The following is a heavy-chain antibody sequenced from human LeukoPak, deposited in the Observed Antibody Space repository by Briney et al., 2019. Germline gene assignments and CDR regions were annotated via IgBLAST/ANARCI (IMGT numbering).Heavy chain of an antibody. Sequence: ASEKVSCQASGYTFTSYSISWVRQAPGQGLEWMGWISAYNGNTNYAQKLQGRVSMTTDTSTSTTYMELRSLRSDDTAVYYCAKVPGKAVADTLSNWFDPWGQGNLVTVFS. D-gene: IGHD6-19*01. CDR2: ISAYNGNT. CDR1: GYTFTSYS. CDR3: AKVPGKAVADTLSNWFDP. J-gene: IGHJ5*02. V-gene: IGHV1-18*01.